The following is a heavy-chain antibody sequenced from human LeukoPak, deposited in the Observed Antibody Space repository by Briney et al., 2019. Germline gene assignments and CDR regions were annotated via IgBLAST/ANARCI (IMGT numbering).Heavy chain of an antibody. V-gene: IGHV1-3*01. J-gene: IGHJ4*02. CDR3: ARVVAAGGGDY. CDR2: INAGNGNT. Sequence: ASVKVSCKASGYTFTSYAMHRVRQAPGQRLEWMGWINAGNGNTKYSQKFQGRVTITRDTSASTAYMELSSLRSEDTAVYYCARVVAAGGGDYWGQGTLVTVSS. CDR1: GYTFTSYA. D-gene: IGHD2-15*01.